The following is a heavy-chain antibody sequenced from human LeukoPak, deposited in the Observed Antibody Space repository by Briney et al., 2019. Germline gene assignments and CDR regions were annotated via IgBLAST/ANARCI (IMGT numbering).Heavy chain of an antibody. D-gene: IGHD2-2*01. V-gene: IGHV3-21*01. CDR2: ISGDSRYI. Sequence: GGSLRLSCAASGFTFSSYAMNWVRQAPGKGLEWVSAISGDSRYIYYADSVRGRFTISRDNAENSLYLQMHSLRVEDTAVYYCARAPTVLVGYCSSSSCQADYWGQGTLVTVSS. J-gene: IGHJ4*02. CDR3: ARAPTVLVGYCSSSSCQADY. CDR1: GFTFSSYA.